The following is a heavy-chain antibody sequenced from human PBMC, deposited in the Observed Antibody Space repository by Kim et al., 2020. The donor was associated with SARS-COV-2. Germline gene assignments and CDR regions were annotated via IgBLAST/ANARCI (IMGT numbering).Heavy chain of an antibody. CDR1: GYTLTELS. J-gene: IGHJ4*02. V-gene: IGHV1-24*01. CDR3: ATPMVRGVIQYYFDY. D-gene: IGHD3-10*01. Sequence: ASVKVSCKVSGYTLTELSMHWVRQAPGKGLEWMGGFDPEDGETIYAQKFQGRVTMTEDTSTDTPYMELSSLRSEDTAVYYCATPMVRGVIQYYFDYWGQGTLVTVSS. CDR2: FDPEDGET.